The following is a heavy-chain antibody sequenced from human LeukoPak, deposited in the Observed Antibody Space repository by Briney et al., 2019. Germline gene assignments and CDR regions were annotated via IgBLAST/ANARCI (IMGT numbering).Heavy chain of an antibody. Sequence: SETLSLTCTVSGDSIRSYYWNWIRQPAGNGLEWIGRIQASGSTNDNPSLKSRIIMSIDTSKNQFSLKLTSVTAADTAVYYCAKDDLITGGKNWFDLWGQGALVTVSS. V-gene: IGHV4-4*07. D-gene: IGHD2-15*01. CDR1: GDSIRSYY. J-gene: IGHJ5*02. CDR3: AKDDLITGGKNWFDL. CDR2: IQASGST.